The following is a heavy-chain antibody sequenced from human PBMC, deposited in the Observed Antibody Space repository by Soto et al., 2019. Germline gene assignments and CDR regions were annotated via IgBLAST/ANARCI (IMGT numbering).Heavy chain of an antibody. CDR3: SRYAAAARHFAY. Sequence: QVQLVQSGAEVKKPGSSVKVSCKASGGTFSSYTISWVRQAPGQGLEWMGRIIPILGIANYAQKLQGRVTLTANKSQTTDYRELSSLRSEDTAVNSFSRYAAAARHFAYWGQGTLVTVSS. J-gene: IGHJ4*02. D-gene: IGHD6-25*01. CDR2: IIPILGIA. CDR1: GGTFSSYT. V-gene: IGHV1-69*02.